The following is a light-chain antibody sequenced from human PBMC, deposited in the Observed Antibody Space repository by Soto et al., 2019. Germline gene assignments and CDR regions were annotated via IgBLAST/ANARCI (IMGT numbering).Light chain of an antibody. CDR3: SSYISSNTLYV. V-gene: IGLV2-14*01. CDR2: EVN. CDR1: SGDVGGYNF. J-gene: IGLJ1*01. Sequence: QSVLTQPASVSGSPGQSITISCTGTSGDVGGYNFVSWYQHHPGKAPKLMISEVNNRPSGVSHRFSGSKSGNTASLTISGLQAEDEADYYCSSYISSNTLYVFGTGTKVTVL.